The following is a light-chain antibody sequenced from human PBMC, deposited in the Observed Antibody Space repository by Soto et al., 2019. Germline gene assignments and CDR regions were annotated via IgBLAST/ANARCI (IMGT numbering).Light chain of an antibody. V-gene: IGKV3-11*01. CDR3: QQRSNWPPLT. CDR1: QSVSNF. CDR2: DAS. J-gene: IGKJ4*01. Sequence: LRHSPATLSLSPGERATLSCRASQSVSNFLAWYQQKPGQAPRLLIFDASNRATGIPARFSGSGSGTDFTLTISSLEPEDFAVYYCQQRSNWPPLTLGGGTKVDIK.